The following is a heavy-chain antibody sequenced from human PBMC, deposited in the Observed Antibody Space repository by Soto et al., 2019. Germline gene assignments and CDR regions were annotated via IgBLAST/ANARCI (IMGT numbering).Heavy chain of an antibody. J-gene: IGHJ4*02. CDR2: IYNTAVT. CDR1: GASISSGGYY. CDR3: PRVNYSESYCYRYGPDYFDY. V-gene: IGHV4-31*03. D-gene: IGHD3-16*02. Sequence: PSETLTLSCTVSGASISSGGYYWSLIRHHPGKVLELIGYIYNTAVTTYNQSLRSRITMSLYKSKNHFSLGLMYVTAADTEMYYFPRVNYSESYCYRYGPDYFDYWLQGALVTF.